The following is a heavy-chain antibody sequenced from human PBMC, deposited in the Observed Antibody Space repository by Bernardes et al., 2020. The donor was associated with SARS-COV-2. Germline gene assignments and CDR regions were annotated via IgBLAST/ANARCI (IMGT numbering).Heavy chain of an antibody. CDR3: ARHIVVVTANMGDYYYYGMDV. CDR2: INHSGST. D-gene: IGHD2-21*02. CDR1: GGSFSGYY. Sequence: SETLSLTCAVYGGSFSGYYWSWIRQPPGKGLEWIGEINHSGSTNYNPSLKSRVTISVDTSKNQFSLKLSSVTAADTAVYYCARHIVVVTANMGDYYYYGMDVWGQGTTVTVSS. V-gene: IGHV4-34*01. J-gene: IGHJ6*02.